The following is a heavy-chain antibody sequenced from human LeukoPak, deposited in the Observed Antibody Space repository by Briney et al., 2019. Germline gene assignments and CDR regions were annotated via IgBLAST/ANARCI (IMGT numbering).Heavy chain of an antibody. Sequence: SETLSLTCAVYGGSFSGYYWSWIRQPPGKGLEWIGEINHSGSTNYNPSLKSRVTMSVDTSKNQFSLQLSSVTAADTAVYYCARGGYYYGSGSSYYYMDVWGKGTTVTISS. J-gene: IGHJ6*03. D-gene: IGHD3-10*01. CDR3: ARGGYYYGSGSSYYYMDV. CDR2: INHSGST. V-gene: IGHV4-34*01. CDR1: GGSFSGYY.